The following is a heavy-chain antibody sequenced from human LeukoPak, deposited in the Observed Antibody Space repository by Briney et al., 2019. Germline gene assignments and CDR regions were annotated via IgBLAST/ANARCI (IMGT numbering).Heavy chain of an antibody. CDR1: GYTFTAYY. V-gene: IGHV1-2*02. Sequence: ASVKVSCKASGYTFTAYYMHWVRQAPGQGLEWMGWINPNSGGTKYAQKFQDRVTLTRDTSITTAYMELSRVRSDDTAVYYCTRLLYSSGWYPSGYWGQGTLVSVSS. D-gene: IGHD6-19*01. J-gene: IGHJ4*02. CDR3: TRLLYSSGWYPSGY. CDR2: INPNSGGT.